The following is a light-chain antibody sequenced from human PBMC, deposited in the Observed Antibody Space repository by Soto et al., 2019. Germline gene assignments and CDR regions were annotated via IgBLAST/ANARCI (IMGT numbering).Light chain of an antibody. CDR3: QQRSNWPQVIT. J-gene: IGKJ5*01. Sequence: EIVLTQSPATLSSSPGERATLSCRASQSFSSYLAWYQQKPGQAPRLLIYDASKWATGIPARFSGRGSGTDFTLPISSLGPEDFAVYYCQQRSNWPQVITFGQGTRLEIK. V-gene: IGKV3-11*01. CDR1: QSFSSY. CDR2: DAS.